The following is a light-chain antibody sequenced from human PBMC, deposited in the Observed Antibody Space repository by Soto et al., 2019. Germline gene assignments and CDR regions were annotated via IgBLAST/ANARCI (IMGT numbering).Light chain of an antibody. J-gene: IGKJ5*01. Sequence: AIQVTQSPSSLSASVGDRVTITCRASQDIRGALAWYQQKPGKAPKLLIYDVSTLESGVPSRFSGSGSGTEFPLTISRLQPEDFGTYYCQQFNSYPITFGHGTRLEIK. CDR3: QQFNSYPIT. V-gene: IGKV1-13*02. CDR2: DVS. CDR1: QDIRGA.